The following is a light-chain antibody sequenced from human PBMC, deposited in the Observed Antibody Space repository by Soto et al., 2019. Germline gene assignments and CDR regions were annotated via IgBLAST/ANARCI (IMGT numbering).Light chain of an antibody. CDR1: QDISSW. Sequence: DIQMTQSPSSVSASVGDRVTITCRASQDISSWLTWYQQKPGKAPKSLIYAASSLESGVPTRFSGSGSGTDFSLTISSLQPEDFATYYCQQTNSAPYTFGQGTKLEIK. V-gene: IGKV1-12*01. J-gene: IGKJ2*01. CDR2: AAS. CDR3: QQTNSAPYT.